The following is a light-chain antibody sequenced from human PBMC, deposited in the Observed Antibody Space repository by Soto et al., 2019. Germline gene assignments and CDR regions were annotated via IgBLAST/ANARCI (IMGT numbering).Light chain of an antibody. CDR1: QSVRNN. Sequence: EIMMTQSPATLSVSPGERATLSCRASQSVRNNLAWYQQKPGQAPRLLIYYASTRATGIPARFSGSGSGTEFTLTISSLQFEDFALYSCQQYDNWPPITFGQGTRLEIK. J-gene: IGKJ5*01. CDR3: QQYDNWPPIT. V-gene: IGKV3-15*01. CDR2: YAS.